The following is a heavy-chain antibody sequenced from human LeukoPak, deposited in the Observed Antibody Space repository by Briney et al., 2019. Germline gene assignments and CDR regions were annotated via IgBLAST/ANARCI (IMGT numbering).Heavy chain of an antibody. J-gene: IGHJ4*02. Sequence: GGSLRLSCTVPGFTFNNHWMSWVRQAPGKVLEWVANIKEDGGETSYLDSVKGRFAISRDNARNSLYLQMDNLRVEDTAVYYCARYNNGPSDYWGQGTLVTVSS. V-gene: IGHV3-7*01. D-gene: IGHD2-8*01. CDR2: IKEDGGET. CDR3: ARYNNGPSDY. CDR1: GFTFNNHW.